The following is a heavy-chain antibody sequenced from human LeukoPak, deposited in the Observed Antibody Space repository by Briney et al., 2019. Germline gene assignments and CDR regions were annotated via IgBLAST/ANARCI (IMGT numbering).Heavy chain of an antibody. Sequence: ASVKVSCKASGYILSGYYMHWVRQAPGQGLEWMGWITAYYGGTDYAQRFQGRVTMTWDTSINTAYMEPRSLRSEDTAVYYCAKGYYDINGYPPDYWGQGTQVTVSS. V-gene: IGHV1-2*02. J-gene: IGHJ4*02. D-gene: IGHD3-22*01. CDR2: ITAYYGGT. CDR3: AKGYYDINGYPPDY. CDR1: GYILSGYY.